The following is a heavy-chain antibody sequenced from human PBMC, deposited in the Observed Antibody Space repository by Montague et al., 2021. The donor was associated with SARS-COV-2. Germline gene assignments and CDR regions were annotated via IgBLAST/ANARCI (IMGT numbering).Heavy chain of an antibody. CDR2: IYQSGST. CDR3: MRAGGFDNRPPV. CDR1: GDSIMTTNW. V-gene: IGHV4-4*02. Sequence: SETLSLTCAGSGDSIMTTNWWSWVRKPPGKGLEWIGEIYQSGSTNYNPSLKSRVTMSVDKSKNQFSLELNSLTAADTALYYCMRAGGFDNRPPVWGQGALVTVSS. J-gene: IGHJ4*02. D-gene: IGHD3-9*01.